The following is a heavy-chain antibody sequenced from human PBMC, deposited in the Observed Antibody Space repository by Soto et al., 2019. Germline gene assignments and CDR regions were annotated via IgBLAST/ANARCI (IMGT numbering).Heavy chain of an antibody. CDR2: IYPGDSDT. D-gene: IGHD2-2*01. V-gene: IGHV5-51*01. CDR1: GYSFTSYW. CDR3: ARHSRMSAIDY. Sequence: GPSLKICCKGSGYSFTSYWICWVRQMPGKGLEWMGIIYPGDSDTRYSPSFQGQVTISADKSISTAHLQWSSLKASDTAMYYCARHSRMSAIDYWGQGTLVTVSS. J-gene: IGHJ4*01.